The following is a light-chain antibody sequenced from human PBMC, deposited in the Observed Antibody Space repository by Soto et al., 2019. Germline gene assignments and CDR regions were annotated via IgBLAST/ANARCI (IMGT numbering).Light chain of an antibody. CDR3: QQYHGYSRT. V-gene: IGKV1-5*01. J-gene: IGKJ1*01. Sequence: DIQMTQSPSTLSASVGGRVTITCRASQSISDSLAWYQQKPGKAPDLLISDVSSLERGVASRFSGSGSGTEFTLTISSMQPDDFATYYCQQYHGYSRTFGQGTKV. CDR1: QSISDS. CDR2: DVS.